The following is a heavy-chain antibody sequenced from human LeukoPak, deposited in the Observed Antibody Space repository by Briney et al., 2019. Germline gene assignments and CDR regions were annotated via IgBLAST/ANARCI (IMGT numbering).Heavy chain of an antibody. CDR2: IYYSGST. CDR3: ARASYSYDINGWVPFDY. J-gene: IGHJ4*02. D-gene: IGHD3-22*01. Sequence: WVRQAPGKGLEWIGSIYYSGSTYYNPSLKSRVTISVDTSKNQFSLKLSSVTAADTAVYYCARASYSYDINGWVPFDYWGQGTLVTVSS. V-gene: IGHV4-39*01.